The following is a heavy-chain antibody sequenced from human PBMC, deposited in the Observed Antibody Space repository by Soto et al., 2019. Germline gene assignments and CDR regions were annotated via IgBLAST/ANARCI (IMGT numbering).Heavy chain of an antibody. CDR2: ISPILGIA. J-gene: IGHJ4*02. D-gene: IGHD4-17*01. CDR3: ARDGVHDYGDADFDY. CDR1: GGTFSSYT. Sequence: QVQLVQSGAEVKKPGSSVKVSCKASGGTFSSYTISWVRQAPGQGLEWMGRISPILGIANYAQKFQGRVTITADKSTSTAYMELSSLRSEDTAVYYCARDGVHDYGDADFDYWGQGTLVTVSS. V-gene: IGHV1-69*08.